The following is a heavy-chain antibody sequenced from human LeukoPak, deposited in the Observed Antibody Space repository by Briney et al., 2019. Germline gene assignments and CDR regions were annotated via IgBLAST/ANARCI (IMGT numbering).Heavy chain of an antibody. J-gene: IGHJ6*03. D-gene: IGHD5-18*01. Sequence: PSETLSLTCTVSGGSISSSNYYWGWIRQPPGKGLEWIGSIYYSGSTNNNPSLKSRVTISVDKSKNQISLKLSSVTAADTAVYYCARGVSRGYSYGRYYMDVWGKGTTVTVSS. CDR2: IYYSGST. V-gene: IGHV4-39*07. CDR3: ARGVSRGYSYGRYYMDV. CDR1: GGSISSSNYY.